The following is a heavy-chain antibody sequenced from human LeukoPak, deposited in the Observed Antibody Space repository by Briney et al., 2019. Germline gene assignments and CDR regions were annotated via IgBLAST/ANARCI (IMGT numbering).Heavy chain of an antibody. J-gene: IGHJ4*02. CDR3: ARAGLKGSGSYRSYYFDY. D-gene: IGHD3-10*01. Sequence: ASVKVSCKASGYTFTSYGISWVRQAPGQGLEWMGWISAYNGNTNYAQKLQGRVTMTTDTSTSTAYMELRSLRSDDTAVYYCARAGLKGSGSYRSYYFDYWGQGTLVTVSS. CDR2: ISAYNGNT. CDR1: GYTFTSYG. V-gene: IGHV1-18*01.